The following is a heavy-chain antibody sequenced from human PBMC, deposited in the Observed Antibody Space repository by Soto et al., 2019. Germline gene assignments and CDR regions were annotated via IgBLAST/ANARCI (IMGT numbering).Heavy chain of an antibody. CDR1: GGSISSGDYY. Sequence: QVQLQESGPGLVKPSQTLSLTCTVSGGSISSGDYYWSWIRQPPGKGLEWIGYIYYSGSTYYNPSLKSRVTISVDTSKNQFSLKLSSVTAADTAVYYCARVPYSRYNWNYVLDYWGQGTLVTVSS. CDR3: ARVPYSRYNWNYVLDY. J-gene: IGHJ4*02. D-gene: IGHD1-7*01. CDR2: IYYSGST. V-gene: IGHV4-30-4*01.